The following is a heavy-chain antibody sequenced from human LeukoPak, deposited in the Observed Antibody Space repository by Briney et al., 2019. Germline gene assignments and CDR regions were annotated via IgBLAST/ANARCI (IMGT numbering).Heavy chain of an antibody. J-gene: IGHJ3*02. CDR2: IQYSGST. CDR1: GGSISSNNYY. CDR3: ARLFGYYDTSGYLKQSAFDN. Sequence: SETLSLTRIVSGGSISSNNYYWGWIRQPPGKGLEWIGSIQYSGSTYHNPSLKSRVTISVDTSKNQFSLKLYSVTAADTAVYYCARLFGYYDTSGYLKQSAFDNWGQGTMVTVSS. V-gene: IGHV4-39*01. D-gene: IGHD3-22*01.